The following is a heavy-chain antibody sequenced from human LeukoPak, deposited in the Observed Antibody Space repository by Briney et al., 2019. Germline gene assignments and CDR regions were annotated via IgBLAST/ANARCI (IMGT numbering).Heavy chain of an antibody. CDR1: GGSISSGDYY. J-gene: IGHJ4*02. CDR3: ARVGIGTTVTPGPDY. Sequence: ASETLSLTCTVSGGSISSGDYYWSWIRQPPGKGLEWIGYIYYSGSTYYNPSLKSRVTISVDTSKNRFSLKLSSVTAADTAVYYCARVGIGTTVTPGPDYWGQGTLVTVSS. V-gene: IGHV4-30-4*08. D-gene: IGHD4-17*01. CDR2: IYYSGST.